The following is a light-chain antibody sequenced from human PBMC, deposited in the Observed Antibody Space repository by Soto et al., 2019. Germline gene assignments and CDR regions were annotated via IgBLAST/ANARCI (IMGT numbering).Light chain of an antibody. V-gene: IGKV3-11*01. CDR1: QTISSY. CDR3: EQRGNWHLS. CDR2: DAS. Sequence: EIVLTQSPATLSLSPGERATLYCRASQTISSYLAWYRQQPAQAPRLLIYDASKRATGIPARFSGSGSVTDVTLTISSLEHGDFAVSYCEQRGNWHLSFGGGTKVELK. J-gene: IGKJ4*01.